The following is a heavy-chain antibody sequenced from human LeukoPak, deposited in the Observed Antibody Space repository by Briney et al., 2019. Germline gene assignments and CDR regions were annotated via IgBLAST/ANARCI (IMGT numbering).Heavy chain of an antibody. CDR2: INHSGST. J-gene: IGHJ6*02. D-gene: IGHD3-16*01. Sequence: SETLSLTCAVYGGSFSGYCWSWIRQPPGKGREWIGEINHSGSTNYNPSLKSRVTISVDTSKNQFSLKLSSVTAADTAVYYCARGRLFGAWLYYGMDVWGQGTTVTVSS. CDR3: ARGRLFGAWLYYGMDV. CDR1: GGSFSGYC. V-gene: IGHV4-34*01.